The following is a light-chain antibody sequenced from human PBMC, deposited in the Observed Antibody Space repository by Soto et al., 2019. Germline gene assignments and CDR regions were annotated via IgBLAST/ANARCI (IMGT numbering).Light chain of an antibody. V-gene: IGLV2-23*03. CDR2: EGT. Sequence: QSALTQPASVSGSPGQPITISCSGTSSDFGGYNVVSWYQQHPGKAPKLIIYEGTKRPSGVSNRFSGSKSGNAASLTISGLQTEDEADYYCCSYADTSTFWVVFGGGTKVTVL. J-gene: IGLJ3*02. CDR3: CSYADTSTFWVV. CDR1: SSDFGGYNV.